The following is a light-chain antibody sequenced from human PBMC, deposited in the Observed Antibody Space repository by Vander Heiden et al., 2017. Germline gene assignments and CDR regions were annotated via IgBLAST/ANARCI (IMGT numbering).Light chain of an antibody. CDR1: QSISSY. J-gene: IGKJ2*01. CDR2: AAS. CDR3: QQSDSTPYT. Sequence: DIQMTQSPSSLSASVGDRVTITCRASQSISSYLNWYQQKPGKAPKLLIYAASSLQSGVPSRFSGSESGTDFTLTISRLQPEDFATYYCQQSDSTPYTFGQGTKLEIK. V-gene: IGKV1-39*01.